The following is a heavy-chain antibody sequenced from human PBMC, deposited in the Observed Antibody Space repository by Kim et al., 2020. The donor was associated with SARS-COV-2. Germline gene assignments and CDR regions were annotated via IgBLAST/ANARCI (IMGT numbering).Heavy chain of an antibody. CDR3: AREHRGSSCDY. Sequence: GGSLRLTCAASGFTFSSYSMNWVRQAPGKGLEWVSSISSSSSYIYYADSVKGRFTITRDNAKNSLYLQMNSLRAEDTAVYYCAREHRGSSCDYWGQGTLVTVSS. CDR2: ISSSSSYI. D-gene: IGHD6-13*01. J-gene: IGHJ4*02. CDR1: GFTFSSYS. V-gene: IGHV3-21*01.